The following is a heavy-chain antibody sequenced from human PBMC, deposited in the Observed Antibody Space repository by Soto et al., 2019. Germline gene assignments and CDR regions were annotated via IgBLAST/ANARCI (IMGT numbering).Heavy chain of an antibody. D-gene: IGHD3-3*01. J-gene: IGHJ4*02. CDR1: GYSFTSYW. CDR2: IYPGDSDT. V-gene: IGHV5-51*01. Sequence: GGSLRLSCKGSGYSFTSYWIGWVRQMPGKGLEWMGIIYPGDSDTRYSPSFQGQVTISADKSIGTAYLQWGSLKASDTAMYYCARRSIWLSALSGSGYYTVDYWGQGTLVTVSS. CDR3: ARRSIWLSALSGSGYYTVDY.